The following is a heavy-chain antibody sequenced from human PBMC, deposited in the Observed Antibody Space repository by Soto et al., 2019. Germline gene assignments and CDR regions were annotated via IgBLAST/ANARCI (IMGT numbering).Heavy chain of an antibody. CDR2: ISSSSSYI. Sequence: PGGSLRLSCAASGFTFSSYSMNWVRQAPGKGLKWVSSISSSSSYIYYADSVKGRFTISSDNTAVYYCARLHITMIVVAPLAGVDYWGQGTLVTVSS. J-gene: IGHJ4*02. CDR3: DY. CDR1: GFTFSSYS. V-gene: IGHV3-21*01. D-gene: IGHD3-22*01.